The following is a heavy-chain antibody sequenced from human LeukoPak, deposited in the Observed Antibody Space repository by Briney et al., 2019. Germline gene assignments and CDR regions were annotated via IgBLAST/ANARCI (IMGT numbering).Heavy chain of an antibody. Sequence: GGSLRLSCAASGFTFDDYGMSWVRQAPGKGLEWVSGINWNGGSTGYADSVKGRFTISRDNAKNSLYLQMNSLRAEDTALYYCARDYSVYYYDSSGRYYCYYMDVWGKGTTVTVSS. CDR2: INWNGGST. CDR1: GFTFDDYG. CDR3: ARDYSVYYYDSSGRYYCYYMDV. V-gene: IGHV3-20*04. D-gene: IGHD3-22*01. J-gene: IGHJ6*03.